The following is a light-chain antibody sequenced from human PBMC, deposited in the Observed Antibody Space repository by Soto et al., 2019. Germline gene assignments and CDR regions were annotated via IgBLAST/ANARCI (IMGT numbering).Light chain of an antibody. CDR1: QSVSNY. J-gene: IGKJ2*01. CDR3: QQRSNWPYT. Sequence: EIVLTQSPATLSLSPGERATFSCRASQSVSNYLAWYQQKPGQAPRLLIFDASNRATGIPARFSGSGSGTDVTLTISSLEPEDFAVYYCQQRSNWPYTFGQGTNLEIK. V-gene: IGKV3-11*01. CDR2: DAS.